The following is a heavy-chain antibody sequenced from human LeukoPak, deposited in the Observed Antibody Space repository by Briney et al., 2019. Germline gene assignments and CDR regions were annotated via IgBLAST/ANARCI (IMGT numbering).Heavy chain of an antibody. V-gene: IGHV1-2*02. CDR2: INPNSGGT. D-gene: IGHD3-10*01. CDR3: ARVTMVRGALLRLGY. CDR1: GYTFTGYY. J-gene: IGHJ4*02. Sequence: ASVKVSCKASGYTFTGYYTHWVRQAPGQGLEWMGWINPNSGGTNYAQKFQGRVTMTRDTSISTAYMELSRLRSDDTAVYYCARVTMVRGALLRLGYWGQGTLVTVSS.